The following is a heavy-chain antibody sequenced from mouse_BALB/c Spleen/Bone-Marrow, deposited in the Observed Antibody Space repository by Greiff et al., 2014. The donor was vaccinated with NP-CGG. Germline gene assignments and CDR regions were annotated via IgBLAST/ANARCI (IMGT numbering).Heavy chain of an antibody. V-gene: IGHV1S56*01. CDR1: GYTFTSYY. CDR3: ARDGEIRGYFDC. J-gene: IGHJ2*01. CDR2: IYPGNVNT. Sequence: QVQLQQSGPELVKPGASVRISCKASGYTFTSYYIHWVKQRPGQGLEWIGWIYPGNVNTKYNERFKGKATLTADKSSSTAYMHLSSLTSEDSAVYFCARDGEIRGYFDCWGQGTTLTVSS. D-gene: IGHD3-1*01.